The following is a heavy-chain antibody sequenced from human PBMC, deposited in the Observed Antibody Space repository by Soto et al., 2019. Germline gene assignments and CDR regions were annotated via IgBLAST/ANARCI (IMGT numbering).Heavy chain of an antibody. D-gene: IGHD1-7*01. J-gene: IGHJ6*02. CDR2: INSGHNPI. V-gene: IGHV3-11*04. CDR3: ARTGANVGLDV. Sequence: QVQLVESGGGLVKPGGSLRLSCAASGFTFSDYYMSWIRQAPGKGLEWVSYINSGHNPIYYADSVKGRFTISRDDAKNSVYLQMNSLRDEDTAVYYCARTGANVGLDVWGQGTTVTVSS. CDR1: GFTFSDYY.